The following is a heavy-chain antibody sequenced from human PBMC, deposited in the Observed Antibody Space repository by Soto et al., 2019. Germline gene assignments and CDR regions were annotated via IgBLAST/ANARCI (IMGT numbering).Heavy chain of an antibody. CDR3: TGEVASGY. V-gene: IGHV3-30*03. CDR2: ISRDGGTK. D-gene: IGHD2-8*02. J-gene: IGHJ4*02. CDR1: GFTVSTYG. Sequence: QVQLVESGGGVVQPGRSLRLSCAVSGFTVSTYGMHWVRQAPGKGLVRVAVISRDGGTKYYADSVKGRFTISRDNSRNTLFLEMNSLRGDDMAVYYCTGEVASGYWGQGTLVTVSS.